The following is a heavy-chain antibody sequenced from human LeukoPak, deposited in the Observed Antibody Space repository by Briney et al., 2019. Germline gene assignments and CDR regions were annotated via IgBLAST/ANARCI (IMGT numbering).Heavy chain of an antibody. V-gene: IGHV3-30*18. CDR3: AKAPTPYYYGSADY. J-gene: IGHJ4*02. CDR2: ISYDGSNK. CDR1: GFTFSSYG. D-gene: IGHD3-10*01. Sequence: PGGSLRLSCAASGFTFSSYGMHWVRQAPGKGPEWVAVISYDGSNKYYADSVKGRFTISRDNSKSTLYLQMNSLRAGDTAVYYCAKAPTPYYYGSADYWGQGTLVTVSS.